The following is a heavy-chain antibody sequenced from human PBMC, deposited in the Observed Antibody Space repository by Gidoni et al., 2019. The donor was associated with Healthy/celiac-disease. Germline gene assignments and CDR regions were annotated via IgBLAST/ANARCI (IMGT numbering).Heavy chain of an antibody. CDR2: IKQDGSEK. D-gene: IGHD1-26*01. CDR3: ARDTYSGSYPKFDY. V-gene: IGHV3-7*03. Sequence: EVQLVESGGGLVQPGGSLRLSCAASGFTFSRYWMSWVRQAPGKGLEWVANIKQDGSEKYYVDSVKGRFTIARDNAKNSLYLQMNSLRPEDTAVYYCARDTYSGSYPKFDYWGQGTLVTVSS. CDR1: GFTFSRYW. J-gene: IGHJ4*02.